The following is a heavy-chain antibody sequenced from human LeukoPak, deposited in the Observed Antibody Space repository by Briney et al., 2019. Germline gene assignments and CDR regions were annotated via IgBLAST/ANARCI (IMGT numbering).Heavy chain of an antibody. D-gene: IGHD3/OR15-3a*01. Sequence: GASVKVSCKAYRYTFASQTIHWVRQAPGQRLEWMGWINAGNANTKFSQKFQDRLTISRDTSASTAYMDLSSLRSEDTAIYYCARDFSTGDAFDIWGQGTRVTVSS. J-gene: IGHJ3*02. CDR2: INAGNANT. V-gene: IGHV1-3*01. CDR3: ARDFSTGDAFDI. CDR1: RYTFASQT.